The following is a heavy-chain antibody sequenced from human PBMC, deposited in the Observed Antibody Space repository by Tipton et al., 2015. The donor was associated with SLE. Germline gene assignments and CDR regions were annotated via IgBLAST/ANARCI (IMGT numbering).Heavy chain of an antibody. Sequence: GLVKPSETLSLTCAVSGYSISSGYFWAWIRQSPGKGLEWIGSISHSGSTYYNSSLESRVTISVDTFKNQFSLKLTSVTAADTAVYYCARVAAYWGQGTLVTVSS. J-gene: IGHJ4*02. CDR3: ARVAAY. D-gene: IGHD6-25*01. V-gene: IGHV4-38-2*01. CDR2: ISHSGST. CDR1: GYSISSGYF.